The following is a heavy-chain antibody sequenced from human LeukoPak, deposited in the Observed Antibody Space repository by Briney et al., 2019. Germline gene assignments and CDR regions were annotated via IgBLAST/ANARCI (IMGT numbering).Heavy chain of an antibody. V-gene: IGHV3-23*01. Sequence: GGSLRLSCAASGFTFSSYGMSWVRQAPGKGLEWVSAISGSGGSTYYADSVKGRFTISRDNSKNTLYLQMNSLRAEDTAVYYCAGGGYYYDNSGYLNWGQGTLVTVSS. D-gene: IGHD3-22*01. CDR2: ISGSGGST. CDR3: AGGGYYYDNSGYLN. CDR1: GFTFSSYG. J-gene: IGHJ4*02.